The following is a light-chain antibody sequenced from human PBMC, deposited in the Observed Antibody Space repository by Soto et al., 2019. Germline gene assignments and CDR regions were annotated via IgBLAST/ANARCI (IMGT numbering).Light chain of an antibody. CDR2: DAS. V-gene: IGKV3-11*01. Sequence: EIVLTQSPATLSASPGEGAILSCRASQSVSNSLAWYQQKPGQAPRLLIYDASVRATATPARFSGSGSGTDVTLTISSLEPEDFAVYFCQQRTRWQITFGGESKVE. CDR3: QQRTRWQIT. CDR1: QSVSNS. J-gene: IGKJ4*01.